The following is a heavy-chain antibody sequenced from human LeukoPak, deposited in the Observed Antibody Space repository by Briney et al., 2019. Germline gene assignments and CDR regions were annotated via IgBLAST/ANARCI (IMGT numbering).Heavy chain of an antibody. J-gene: IGHJ4*02. CDR1: GYTFTSYG. CDR2: IITYNGNT. V-gene: IGHV1-18*01. D-gene: IGHD3-22*01. Sequence: ASVKVSCKASGYTFTSYGISWVRQAPGQGLEWMGYIITYNGNTHYAQKLQGRVAMTTDTSTSTVYMELRSLRSDDTAVYYCARGSPPRRNYDSRGYYSYYFDYWGQGTLVTVSS. CDR3: ARGSPPRRNYDSRGYYSYYFDY.